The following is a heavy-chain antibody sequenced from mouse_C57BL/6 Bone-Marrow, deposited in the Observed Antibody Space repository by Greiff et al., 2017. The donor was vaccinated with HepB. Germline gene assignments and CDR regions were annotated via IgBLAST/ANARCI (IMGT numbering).Heavy chain of an antibody. Sequence: QVQLQQSGAELMKPGASVKLSCKATGYTFTGYWIEWVKQRPGHGLEWIGELLPGRGSTNYNEKFKGKVPFTADTSSNTAYMQLSSLTTEDSAIDDCARKDYGSSYYAMDYWGQGTSVTVSS. CDR1: GYTFTGYW. J-gene: IGHJ4*01. D-gene: IGHD1-1*01. CDR2: LLPGRGST. CDR3: ARKDYGSSYYAMDY. V-gene: IGHV1-9*01.